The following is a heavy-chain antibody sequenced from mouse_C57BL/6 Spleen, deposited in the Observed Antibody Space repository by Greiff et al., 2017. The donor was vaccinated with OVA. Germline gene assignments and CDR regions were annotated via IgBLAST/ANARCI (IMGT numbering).Heavy chain of an antibody. CDR2: IDPSDSYT. Sequence: QVQLQQPGAELVMPGASVKLSCKASGYTFTSYWMHWVKQRPGQGLEWIGEIDPSDSYTNYNQKFKGKSTLTVDKSSSTAYMQLSSLTSEDSAVYYCARWDWGSFAYWGQGTLVTVSA. D-gene: IGHD4-1*01. J-gene: IGHJ3*01. CDR1: GYTFTSYW. CDR3: ARWDWGSFAY. V-gene: IGHV1-69*01.